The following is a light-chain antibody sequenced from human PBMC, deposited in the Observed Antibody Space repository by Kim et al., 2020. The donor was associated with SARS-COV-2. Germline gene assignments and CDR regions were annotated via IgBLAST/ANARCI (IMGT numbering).Light chain of an antibody. Sequence: PGESATLSCRASRDVGISLAWYQQTPGQAPRLLIYDAAMRAAGIPDRFSGSGSGTDFTLAIGSLAPEDFAIYYCQQRGSWPPAVTFGGGTKVDIK. CDR3: QQRGSWPPAVT. CDR2: DAA. J-gene: IGKJ4*01. V-gene: IGKV3-11*01. CDR1: RDVGIS.